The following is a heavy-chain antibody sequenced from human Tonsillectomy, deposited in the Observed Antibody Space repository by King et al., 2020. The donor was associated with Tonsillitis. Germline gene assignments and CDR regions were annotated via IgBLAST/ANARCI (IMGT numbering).Heavy chain of an antibody. J-gene: IGHJ6*02. D-gene: IGHD6-13*01. CDR2: ISYDGSDK. CDR1: GFTFSSYD. CDR3: AKVRRSIAAAGIPPYYYGMDV. Sequence: VQLVESGGGVVQPGRSLTLSCAASGFTFSSYDMHWVRQTPGKGLEWVAVISYDGSDKYYADSVKGRFTISRDNSKNTLYLQMNSLRAEDTAVFYCAKVRRSIAAAGIPPYYYGMDVWSQGPTVTVSS. V-gene: IGHV3-30*18.